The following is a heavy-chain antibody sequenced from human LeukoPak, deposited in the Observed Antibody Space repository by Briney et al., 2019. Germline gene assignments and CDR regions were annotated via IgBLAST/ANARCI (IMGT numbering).Heavy chain of an antibody. CDR1: GFTFSSYG. CDR3: AKATQSLYGDYTCDY. D-gene: IGHD4-17*01. CDR2: IRYDGSNK. V-gene: IGHV3-30*02. J-gene: IGHJ4*02. Sequence: SGGSLRLSCAASGFTFSSYGMHWVRQAPGKGLEWVAFIRYDGSNKYYADSVKGRFTISRDNSKNTLYLQMNSLRAEDTAVYYCAKATQSLYGDYTCDYWGQGTLVTVSS.